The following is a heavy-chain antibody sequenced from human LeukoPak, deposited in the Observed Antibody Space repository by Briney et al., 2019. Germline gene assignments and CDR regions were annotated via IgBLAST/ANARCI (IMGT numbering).Heavy chain of an antibody. J-gene: IGHJ4*02. Sequence: GRSLRLPCAASGFTFSSYAMHWVRQAPGKGLEWVAVISYDGSNKYYADSVKGRFTISRDNSKNTLYLQMNSLRAEDTAVYYCAKVPYYDSSGYYDYWGQGTLVTVSS. V-gene: IGHV3-30-3*01. CDR3: AKVPYYDSSGYYDY. D-gene: IGHD3-22*01. CDR1: GFTFSSYA. CDR2: ISYDGSNK.